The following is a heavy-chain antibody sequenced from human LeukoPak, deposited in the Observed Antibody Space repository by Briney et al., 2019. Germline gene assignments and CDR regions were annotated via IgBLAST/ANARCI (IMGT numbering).Heavy chain of an antibody. CDR3: ARAQDYCSGSTCYGYFQY. CDR1: GFTVSSKY. D-gene: IGHD2-15*01. CDR2: TYSGGST. Sequence: GGSLRLSCAASGFTVSSKYMRWRRQAAGKGLEWVSATYSGGSTYYADSVTARFTISSDNSKHTLYLQMNSLKAEDTAIYYCARAQDYCSGSTCYGYFQYWGQGTLVTVSS. J-gene: IGHJ1*01. V-gene: IGHV3-53*01.